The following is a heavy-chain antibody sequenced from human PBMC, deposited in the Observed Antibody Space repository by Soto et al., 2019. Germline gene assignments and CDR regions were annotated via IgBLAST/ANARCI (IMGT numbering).Heavy chain of an antibody. Sequence: VRQARGQRLEWIGWIVVGSGNTNYAQKFQERVTITRDMSTSTAYMELSSLRSEDTAVYYCAAGYYDSSGYPPFDYWGQGTLVTVSS. CDR2: IVVGSGNT. V-gene: IGHV1-58*01. J-gene: IGHJ4*02. CDR3: AAGYYDSSGYPPFDY. D-gene: IGHD3-22*01.